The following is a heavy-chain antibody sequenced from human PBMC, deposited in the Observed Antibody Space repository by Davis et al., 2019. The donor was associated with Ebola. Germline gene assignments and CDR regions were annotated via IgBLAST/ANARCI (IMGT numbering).Heavy chain of an antibody. Sequence: PGGSLRLSCAASGFTFSSYAMSWVRQAPGKGLEWVSAISGSGGSTYYADSVKGRFTISRDNSKNTLYLQMNSLRAEDTAVYYCAKDRATSRSSWYGCFDYWGQGTLVTVSS. CDR1: GFTFSSYA. CDR2: ISGSGGST. CDR3: AKDRATSRSSWYGCFDY. V-gene: IGHV3-23*01. D-gene: IGHD6-13*01. J-gene: IGHJ4*02.